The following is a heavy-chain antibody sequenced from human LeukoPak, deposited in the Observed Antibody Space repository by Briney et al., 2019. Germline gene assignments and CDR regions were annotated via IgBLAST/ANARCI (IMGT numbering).Heavy chain of an antibody. D-gene: IGHD1-7*01. Sequence: GGALRISCAASGFTFSSYGMHRVRQAPGKGLQWVAFIRYDGSDKDYVDSVKGRFTISRDNSKNTLYLQMNSLRAEDTAVYYCAKDRDKGNYYFDYWGQGTLVTVSS. V-gene: IGHV3-30*02. CDR1: GFTFSSYG. CDR2: IRYDGSDK. CDR3: AKDRDKGNYYFDY. J-gene: IGHJ4*02.